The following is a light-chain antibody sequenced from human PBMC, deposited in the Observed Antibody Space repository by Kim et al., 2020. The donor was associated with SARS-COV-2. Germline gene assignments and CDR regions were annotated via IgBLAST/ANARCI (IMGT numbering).Light chain of an antibody. J-gene: IGKJ4*01. CDR1: QIVTSNY. V-gene: IGKV3-20*01. CDR2: GAS. CDR3: QQYGSSPR. Sequence: LSPGERATLSCRASQIVTSNYLAWYQQKPGQTPRLLIYGASSRATGIPDRFSGSGSGTDFTLTISRLEPEDFAVYYCQQYGSSPRFGGGTKVDIK.